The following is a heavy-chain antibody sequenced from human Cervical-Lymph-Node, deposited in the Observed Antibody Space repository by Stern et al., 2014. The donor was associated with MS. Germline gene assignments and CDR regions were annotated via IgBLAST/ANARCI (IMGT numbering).Heavy chain of an antibody. CDR3: AREALAAGGLDY. CDR2: IYYSGST. V-gene: IGHV4-59*01. D-gene: IGHD6-13*01. Sequence: QVQLGQSGPGLVKPSATLSLTCTVSGGSISSYYWSWIRQPPGKGLEWIGYIYYSGSTNYNPSLKSRVTISVDTSKNQFSLKLSSVTAADTAVYYCAREALAAGGLDYWGQGTLVTVSS. CDR1: GGSISSYY. J-gene: IGHJ4*02.